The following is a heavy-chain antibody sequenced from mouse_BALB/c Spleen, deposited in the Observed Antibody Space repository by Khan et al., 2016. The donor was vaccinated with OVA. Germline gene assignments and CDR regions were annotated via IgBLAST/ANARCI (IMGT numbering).Heavy chain of an antibody. Sequence: EVQLVESGPGLVKPSQSLSLTCTVTGYSITSDYAWNWIRQFPGNKLEWMGFISYSGNTNYNPSLKSRISITRATSKNQFFLQLKSVNTEDTATDYCARVYGGDFDYWGQGTTLTVAS. CDR3: ARVYGGDFDY. D-gene: IGHD1-1*01. CDR1: GYSITSDYA. CDR2: ISYSGNT. V-gene: IGHV3-2*02. J-gene: IGHJ2*01.